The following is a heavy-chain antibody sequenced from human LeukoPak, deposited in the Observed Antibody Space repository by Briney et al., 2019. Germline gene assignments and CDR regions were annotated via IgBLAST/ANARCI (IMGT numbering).Heavy chain of an antibody. D-gene: IGHD5-24*01. J-gene: IGHJ4*02. CDR3: ARYGEMATITETQLDY. CDR1: GFTFSSNS. Sequence: GGSLRLSCAAPGFTFSSNSMTWVRQAPGKGLEWVSSISSSSSYIYYADSVKGRFTISRDNAKNSLYLQMNSLRAEDTAVYYCARYGEMATITETQLDYWGQGTLVTVSS. V-gene: IGHV3-21*01. CDR2: ISSSSSYI.